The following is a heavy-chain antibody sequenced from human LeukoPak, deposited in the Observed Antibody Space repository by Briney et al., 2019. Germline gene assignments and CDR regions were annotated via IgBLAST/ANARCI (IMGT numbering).Heavy chain of an antibody. V-gene: IGHV3-7*01. CDR2: INPDGNKK. D-gene: IGHD5-18*01. CDR1: GLTFSNSW. Sequence: GGSLRLSCAVSGLTFSNSWMDWVRQAPGKGLEWVASINPDGNKKYSADSVKGRFTISRDNAENSLYLQMNSLRVEDTAFYYCARDLAYSRLDYWGQGMLVTVSS. CDR3: ARDLAYSRLDY. J-gene: IGHJ4*02.